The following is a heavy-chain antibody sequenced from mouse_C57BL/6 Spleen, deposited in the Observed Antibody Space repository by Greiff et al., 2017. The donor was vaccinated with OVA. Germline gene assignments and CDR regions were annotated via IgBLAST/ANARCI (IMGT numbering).Heavy chain of an antibody. J-gene: IGHJ2*01. CDR3: ARNLDD. CDR2: ISSGGSYT. CDR1: GFTFSSYG. Sequence: DVQLVESGGDLVKPGGSLKLSCAASGFTFSSYGMSWVRQTPDKRLEWVATISSGGSYTYYPDSVKGRFTISRDNAKNTLYLQMSSLKSEDTAMYYCARNLDDWGQGTTLTVSS. V-gene: IGHV5-6*01.